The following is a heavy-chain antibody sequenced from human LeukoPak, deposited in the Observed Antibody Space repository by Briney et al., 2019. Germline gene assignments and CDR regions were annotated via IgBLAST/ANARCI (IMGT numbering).Heavy chain of an antibody. CDR3: ALSGYSYGYAFDI. CDR2: INHSGST. Sequence: PSETLSLTCAVYGGSFSGYYWSWIRQPPGKGLEWIGEINHSGSTNYNPSLKSRVIISVDTSKNPFSLKLSSVTAADTAVYYCALSGYSYGYAFDIWGQGTMVTVSS. CDR1: GGSFSGYY. V-gene: IGHV4-34*01. J-gene: IGHJ3*02. D-gene: IGHD5-18*01.